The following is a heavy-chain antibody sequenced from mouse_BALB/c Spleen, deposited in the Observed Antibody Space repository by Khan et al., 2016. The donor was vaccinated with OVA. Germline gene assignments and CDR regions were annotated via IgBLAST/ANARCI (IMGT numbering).Heavy chain of an antibody. Sequence: QVQLQQSGPELVRPGVSVKISCKGSGYTFTDYAMYWVKQRHAKSLEWIGLISTYSGSTNYNQKFKGKVTMTVDKSSSAAYMELARLTSEDSAIYYCARPAYDGYYDYWGQGTALTVSS. CDR2: ISTYSGST. V-gene: IGHV1S137*01. D-gene: IGHD2-3*01. CDR3: ARPAYDGYYDY. J-gene: IGHJ2*01. CDR1: GYTFTDYA.